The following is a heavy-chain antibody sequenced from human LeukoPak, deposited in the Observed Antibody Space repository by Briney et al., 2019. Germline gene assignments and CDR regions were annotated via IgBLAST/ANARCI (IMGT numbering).Heavy chain of an antibody. CDR2: IIPIFGTA. D-gene: IGHD3-9*01. CDR3: ARAPHHYDILTGDYYYYGMDV. CDR1: GGTFSSYA. Sequence: GSSVKVSCKASGGTFSSYAISWVRQAPGQGLEWMGGIIPIFGTANYAQKFQGRVTITADESTSTAYMELSSLRSEDTAVYYCARAPHHYDILTGDYYYYGMDVWGQGTTVTVSS. V-gene: IGHV1-69*01. J-gene: IGHJ6*02.